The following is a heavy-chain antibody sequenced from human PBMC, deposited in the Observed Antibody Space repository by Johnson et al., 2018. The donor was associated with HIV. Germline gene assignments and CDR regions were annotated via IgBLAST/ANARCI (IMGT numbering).Heavy chain of an antibody. Sequence: QVQLVESGGGVVQPGRSLRLSCVASQFTFSRYGMHWVRQVPGKGLEWVAGISYDGRDKYNADFVKGRFTISRDNAKNTLYLEMHSLRAEDTAVYYCARVGYSGSWYGGYGAFDIWGQGTMVTVSS. J-gene: IGHJ3*02. CDR3: ARVGYSGSWYGGYGAFDI. CDR1: QFTFSRYG. V-gene: IGHV3-30*03. D-gene: IGHD6-13*01. CDR2: ISYDGRDK.